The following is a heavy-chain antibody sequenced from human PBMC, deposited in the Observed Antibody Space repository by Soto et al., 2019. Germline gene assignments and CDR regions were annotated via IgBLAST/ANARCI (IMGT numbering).Heavy chain of an antibody. CDR1: GYTFTSYG. CDR2: ISAYNGNT. J-gene: IGHJ6*02. CDR3: AALEWPNYYYYGMDV. Sequence: QVQLVQSGAEVKKPGASVKVSCKASGYTFTSYGISWVRQALGQGLEWMGWISAYNGNTNYAQKLQGRVTMTTDTSTSTAYMELRSLRSDDTAVYYCAALEWPNYYYYGMDVWGQGTTVTVSS. D-gene: IGHD3-3*01. V-gene: IGHV1-18*04.